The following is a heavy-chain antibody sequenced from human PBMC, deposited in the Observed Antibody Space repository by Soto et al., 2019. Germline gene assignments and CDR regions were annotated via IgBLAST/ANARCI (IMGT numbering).Heavy chain of an antibody. CDR2: IYYSGST. Sequence: TLSLTCTVSGGSISSGDYYWSWIRQPPGKGLEWIGYIYYSGSTYYNPSLKSRVTISVDTSKNQFSLKLSSVTAADTAVYYCARVARYYYGMDVWGQGTTVTVSS. V-gene: IGHV4-30-4*01. CDR3: ARVARYYYGMDV. J-gene: IGHJ6*02. CDR1: GGSISSGDYY.